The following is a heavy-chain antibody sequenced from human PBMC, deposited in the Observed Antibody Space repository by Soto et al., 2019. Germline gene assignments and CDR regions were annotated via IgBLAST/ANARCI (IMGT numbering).Heavy chain of an antibody. V-gene: IGHV4-59*01. J-gene: IGHJ6*02. CDR3: ARDLWGYCGTDCYPLDV. D-gene: IGHD2-21*02. CDR2: IYYSGST. Sequence: PSETLSLTCTVSGGSISSYYWSWIRQPPGKGLEWIGYIYYSGSTNYNPSLKSRVTISVDTSKNQFYLKVSSVTAADTAVYYCARDLWGYCGTDCYPLDVWGQGTTVTVSS. CDR1: GGSISSYY.